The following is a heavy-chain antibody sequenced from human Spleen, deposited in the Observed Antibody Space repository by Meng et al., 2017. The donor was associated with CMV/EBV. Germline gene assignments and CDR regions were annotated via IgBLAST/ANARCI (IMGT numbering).Heavy chain of an antibody. CDR2: IHPHRGDT. V-gene: IGHV1-2*02. CDR1: GYTFTAHY. J-gene: IGHJ4*02. D-gene: IGHD2/OR15-2a*01. CDR3: VRLSSALDKRGGQFDC. Sequence: ASVKVSCKASGYTFTAHYFHWVRQAPGQGLEWMGWIHPHRGDTNYAQQFQGRVTLTRDTSISTAYMDLSRLTSDDTAIYYCVRLSSALDKRGGQFDCWGQGTLVTVSS.